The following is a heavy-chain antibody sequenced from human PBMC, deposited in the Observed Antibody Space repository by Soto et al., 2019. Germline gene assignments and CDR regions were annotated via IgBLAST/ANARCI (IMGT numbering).Heavy chain of an antibody. CDR2: ISWDGGST. J-gene: IGHJ4*02. D-gene: IGHD2-15*01. Sequence: LRLSCAASGFTFDDYAMHWVRQAPGKGLEWVSLISWDGGSTYYADSVKGRFTISRDNSKKSLYLQMNSLRAEDTAVYYCAKDQYCSGGSCYHAADYWGQGTLVTVSS. CDR3: AKDQYCSGGSCYHAADY. V-gene: IGHV3-43D*04. CDR1: GFTFDDYA.